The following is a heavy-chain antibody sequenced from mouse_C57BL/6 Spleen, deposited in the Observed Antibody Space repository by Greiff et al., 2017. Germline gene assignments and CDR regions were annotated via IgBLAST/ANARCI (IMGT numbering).Heavy chain of an antibody. CDR2: IDPSDSYT. CDR1: GYTFTSYW. V-gene: IGHV1-59*01. J-gene: IGHJ4*01. Sequence: QVQLQQPGAELVRPGTSVKLSCKASGYTFTSYWMHWVKQRPGQGLEWIGVIDPSDSYTNYNQKFKGKATLTVDTSSSTAYMQLSSLTSEDSAVYYCARSGGHYYAIDYWGQGTSVTVSS. D-gene: IGHD3-3*01. CDR3: ARSGGHYYAIDY.